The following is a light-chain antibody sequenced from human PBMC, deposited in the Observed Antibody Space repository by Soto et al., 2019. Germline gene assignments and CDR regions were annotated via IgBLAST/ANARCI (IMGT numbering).Light chain of an antibody. J-gene: IGLJ1*01. V-gene: IGLV2-8*01. Sequence: QPVLTQPPSASGSPGQSVTISCTGTSSDVGGYDSVSWYQQHPGKAPKLMIYEVSKRPSGVPDRFSGSKSGNTASLTVSGLQAEDEADYYCSSYAGSNNPYVFGTGTKVTVL. CDR2: EVS. CDR1: SSDVGGYDS. CDR3: SSYAGSNNPYV.